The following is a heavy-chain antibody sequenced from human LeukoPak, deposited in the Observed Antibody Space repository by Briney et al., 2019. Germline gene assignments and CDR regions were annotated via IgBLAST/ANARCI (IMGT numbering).Heavy chain of an antibody. J-gene: IGHJ4*02. CDR2: IHSSGGT. CDR3: ARDVPPDH. Sequence: SETPSLTCTVSGGSISSYYWNWIRQPAGKGLEWIGRIHSSGGTIYNPSLKSRVTMSVDTSKNQFSLKPSSVTAADTALYYCARDVPPDHWGQGTLVTVSS. CDR1: GGSISSYY. V-gene: IGHV4-4*07.